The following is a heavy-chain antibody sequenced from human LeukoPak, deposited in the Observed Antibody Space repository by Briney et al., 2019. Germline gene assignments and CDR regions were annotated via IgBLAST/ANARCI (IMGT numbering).Heavy chain of an antibody. CDR1: GFTFSSYA. V-gene: IGHV3-23*01. Sequence: PGGSLRLSCAASGFTFSSYAMSWVRQAPGKGLEGVSAISGSGGSTYYADSVKGRFTISRDNSKNTLYLQMNSLRAEDTAVYYCAKNGAYDYGRPDYWGQGTLVTVSS. J-gene: IGHJ4*02. CDR2: ISGSGGST. D-gene: IGHD4-17*01. CDR3: AKNGAYDYGRPDY.